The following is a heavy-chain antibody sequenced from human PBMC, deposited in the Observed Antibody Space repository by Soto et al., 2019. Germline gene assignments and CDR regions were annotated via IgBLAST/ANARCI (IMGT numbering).Heavy chain of an antibody. J-gene: IGHJ6*03. Sequence: GGSLRLSCAASGFTFSSYWMHWVRQAPGKGLVWVSRINSDGSSTSYADSVKGRFTISRDNAKNTLYLQMNSLRAEDTAVYYCARGEPWGGWYVIRSLDYYMDVWGNGTTVTVSS. V-gene: IGHV3-74*01. CDR1: GFTFSSYW. CDR2: INSDGSST. CDR3: ARGEPWGGWYVIRSLDYYMDV. D-gene: IGHD6-19*01.